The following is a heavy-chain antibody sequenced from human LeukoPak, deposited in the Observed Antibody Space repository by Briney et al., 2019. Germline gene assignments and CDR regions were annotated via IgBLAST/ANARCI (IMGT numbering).Heavy chain of an antibody. Sequence: SETLSLTCAVSAYSISSGYYWGWIRQPPGKGLEWIGSIYHSGSTYYNPSLKSRVTISVDTSKNQFSLKLSSVTAADTVVYYCARRYCSSTSCRQYYYYYYYMDVWGKGTTVTVSS. CDR3: ARRYCSSTSCRQYYYYYYYMDV. CDR1: AYSISSGYY. CDR2: IYHSGST. V-gene: IGHV4-38-2*01. D-gene: IGHD2-2*01. J-gene: IGHJ6*03.